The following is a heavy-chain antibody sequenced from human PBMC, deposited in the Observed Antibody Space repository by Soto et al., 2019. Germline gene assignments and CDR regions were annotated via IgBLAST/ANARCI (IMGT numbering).Heavy chain of an antibody. CDR2: ISSSSSTI. CDR1: GFTFSSYS. J-gene: IGHJ4*02. V-gene: IGHV3-48*02. Sequence: GGSLRLSCAASGFTFSSYSMNWVRQAPGKGLDWVSYISSSSSTIYYADSVKGRFTISRDNAKNSLYLQMNSLRDEDTAVYYCARDGYDFWSGYRINNFDYWGQGTLVTVSS. D-gene: IGHD3-3*01. CDR3: ARDGYDFWSGYRINNFDY.